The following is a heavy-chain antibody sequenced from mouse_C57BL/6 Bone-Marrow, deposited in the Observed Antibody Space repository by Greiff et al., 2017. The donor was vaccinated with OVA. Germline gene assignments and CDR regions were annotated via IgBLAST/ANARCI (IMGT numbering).Heavy chain of an antibody. CDR2: IDPETGGT. J-gene: IGHJ3*01. CDR3: TRGGDYGSKAWFAY. D-gene: IGHD1-1*01. CDR1: GYTFTDYE. Sequence: VKLQESGAELVRPGASVTLSCKASGYTFTDYEMHWVKQTPVHGLEWIGAIDPETGGTAYNQKFKGKAILTADKSSSTAYMELRSLTSEDSAVYYCTRGGDYGSKAWFAYWGQGTLVTVSA. V-gene: IGHV1-15*01.